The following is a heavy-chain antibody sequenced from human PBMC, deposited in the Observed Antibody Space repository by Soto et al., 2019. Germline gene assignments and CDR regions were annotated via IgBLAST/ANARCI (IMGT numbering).Heavy chain of an antibody. V-gene: IGHV1-58*01. CDR1: GFTFTSSA. CDR2: IVVGSGNT. Sequence: GASVKVSCKASGFTFTSSAVQWVRQARGQRLEWIGWIVVGSGNTNYAQKFQERVTITRDMSTSTAYMELSSLRSEDTAVYYCAASYDSSGYQNRGWYFRHWGQGTLVTVSS. J-gene: IGHJ1*01. CDR3: AASYDSSGYQNRGWYFRH. D-gene: IGHD3-22*01.